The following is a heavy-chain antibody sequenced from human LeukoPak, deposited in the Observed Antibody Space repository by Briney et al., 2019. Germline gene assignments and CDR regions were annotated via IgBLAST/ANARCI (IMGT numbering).Heavy chain of an antibody. CDR3: ARDQRAAEGNRKFYYYYGMDV. J-gene: IGHJ6*02. Sequence: GGSLRLSCAASGFTVSSNYMSWVRQAPGKGLEWVSVIYSGGSTYYADSVKGRFTISRDNSKNTLYLQMNSLRAEDTAVYYCARDQRAAEGNRKFYYYYGMDVWGQGTTVTVSS. CDR2: IYSGGST. V-gene: IGHV3-66*01. CDR1: GFTVSSNY. D-gene: IGHD6-13*01.